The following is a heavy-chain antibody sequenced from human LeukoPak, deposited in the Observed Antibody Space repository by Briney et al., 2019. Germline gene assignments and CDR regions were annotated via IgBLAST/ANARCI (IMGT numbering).Heavy chain of an antibody. Sequence: GASVKVSCKASGGTFSSYAVSWVRQAPGQGLEWMGGIIPIFGTANYAQKFQGRVTITADESTSTAYMELSSLRSEDTAVYYCARELVRGYYNYWGQGTLVTVSS. CDR3: ARELVRGYYNY. CDR1: GGTFSSYA. J-gene: IGHJ4*02. D-gene: IGHD3-22*01. CDR2: IIPIFGTA. V-gene: IGHV1-69*01.